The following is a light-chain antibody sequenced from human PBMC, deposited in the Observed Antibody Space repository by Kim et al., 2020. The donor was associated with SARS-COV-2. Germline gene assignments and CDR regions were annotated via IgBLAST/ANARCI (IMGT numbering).Light chain of an antibody. CDR1: RSDIGTLHY. CDR3: HSYSSGSTLGL. CDR2: DVT. V-gene: IGLV2-14*03. J-gene: IGLJ3*02. Sequence: QSITNSCTGRRSDIGTLHYVAWYRQRPGEAPHLTIYDVTKRPSGVSGRFSGSKSGNTASLTISGLQSEDEADYYCHSYSSGSTLGLFGGGTQLTVL.